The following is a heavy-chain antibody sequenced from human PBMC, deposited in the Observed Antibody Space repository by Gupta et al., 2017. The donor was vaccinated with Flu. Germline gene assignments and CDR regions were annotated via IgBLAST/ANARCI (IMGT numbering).Heavy chain of an antibody. Sequence: EVQLVESGGGLVKPGGSLRLSCAAPGFTFSTYTMNWVRRAPGKRLEWVSSISSSSNYIYYADALKGRFTISRDNAKNSLYLQMNSLRAEDTAVYYCARDCSGGDNCYHHFDFWGQGTLVTVSS. D-gene: IGHD2-15*01. CDR3: ARDCSGGDNCYHHFDF. CDR2: ISSSSNYI. CDR1: GFTFSTYT. V-gene: IGHV3-21*02. J-gene: IGHJ4*02.